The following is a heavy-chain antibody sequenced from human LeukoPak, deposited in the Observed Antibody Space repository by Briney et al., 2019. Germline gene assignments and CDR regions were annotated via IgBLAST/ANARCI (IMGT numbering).Heavy chain of an antibody. J-gene: IGHJ6*02. CDR2: VDYTGIT. CDR1: GGSISSSGYY. D-gene: IGHD2-21*02. V-gene: IGHV4-39*01. Sequence: PSETLSLTCTVSGGSISSSGYYWGWIRQPPGKGLEWIGSVDYTGITSLSPSLKSRVTISVDTSKNQFSLKLSSVTAADTVVYYCVSDPDSSCYSHMDVWGRETTVTVSS. CDR3: VSDPDSSCYSHMDV.